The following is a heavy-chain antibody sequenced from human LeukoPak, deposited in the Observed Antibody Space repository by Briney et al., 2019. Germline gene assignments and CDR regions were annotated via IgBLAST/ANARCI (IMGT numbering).Heavy chain of an antibody. J-gene: IGHJ4*02. V-gene: IGHV3-13*01. Sequence: PGGSLRLSCTASGFTLGSHDMHWVRQIPGQALEWVAAVSSGFHAFFADSVQGRSTVSREDARNSLYLQMNSLRAGDTAVYYCVREARGYHYTYFDYWGQGTLVTVSS. CDR2: VSSGFHA. CDR3: VREARGYHYTYFDY. CDR1: GFTLGSHD. D-gene: IGHD5-18*01.